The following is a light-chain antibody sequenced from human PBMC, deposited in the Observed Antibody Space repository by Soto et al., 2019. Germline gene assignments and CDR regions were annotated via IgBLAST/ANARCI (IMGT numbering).Light chain of an antibody. CDR1: QSVSSN. V-gene: IGKV3-15*01. J-gene: IGKJ2*01. CDR2: GAS. CDR3: QQYNNWPLYT. Sequence: EIVMTQSPATLSVSPGERATLSCRASQSVSSNLAWYQQKPGQAPRLLIYGASTMATGIPARFSGSGSGTEFTLAISSVQSEDFAVDYCQQYNNWPLYTCGQGTKLEIK.